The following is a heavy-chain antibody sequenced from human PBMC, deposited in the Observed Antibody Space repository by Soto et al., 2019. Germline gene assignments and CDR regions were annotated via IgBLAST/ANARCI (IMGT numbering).Heavy chain of an antibody. D-gene: IGHD3-22*01. CDR2: INHSGST. J-gene: IGHJ4*02. CDR1: GGSFSGYY. V-gene: IGHV4-34*01. Sequence: SETLSLTCAVYGGSFSGYYWSWIRQPPGKGLEWIGEINHSGSTNYNPSLKSRVTISVDTSKNQFSLKLSSVTAADTAVYYCASRAYYYGSSAWGYFDCWGQGTLVTVSS. CDR3: ASRAYYYGSSAWGYFDC.